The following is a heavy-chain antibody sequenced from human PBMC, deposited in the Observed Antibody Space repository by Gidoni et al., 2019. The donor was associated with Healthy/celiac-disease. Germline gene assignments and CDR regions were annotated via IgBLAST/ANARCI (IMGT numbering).Heavy chain of an antibody. V-gene: IGHV1-18*01. CDR2: IRAYHGNT. D-gene: IGHD6-13*01. CDR1: AYPFTSHG. J-gene: IGHJ5*02. CDR3: ARSPPSIAAAARGWFDP. Sequence: QVQLVQSGAEVKQPGASVKVSCQYSAYPFTSHGIGWVRQAPGQGLEGMGWIRAYHGNTNNAQKLQGRVTMTTDTSTSTADMELRSLRSDDTAVYYCARSPPSIAAAARGWFDPWGQGTLVTVSS.